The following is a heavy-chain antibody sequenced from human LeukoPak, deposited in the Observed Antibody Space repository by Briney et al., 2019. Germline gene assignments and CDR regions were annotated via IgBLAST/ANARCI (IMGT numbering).Heavy chain of an antibody. CDR1: GASISSYY. J-gene: IGHJ6*04. V-gene: IGHV4-59*01. CDR3: AREASPAEGYGMDV. D-gene: IGHD5-12*01. CDR2: IYSSGRN. Sequence: SETLSLTCTVSGASISSYYWSWVRQPPGKGLEWVGYIYSSGRNNYNPSLKSRVTISVDTSKHQFSLKLSSVTAADTAVYYCAREASPAEGYGMDVWGKGTTVTVSS.